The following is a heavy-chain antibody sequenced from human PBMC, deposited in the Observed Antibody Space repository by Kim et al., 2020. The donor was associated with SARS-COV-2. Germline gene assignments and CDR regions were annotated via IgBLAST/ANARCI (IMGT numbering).Heavy chain of an antibody. CDR2: REK. CDR3: ASNYDSSGN. J-gene: IGHJ4*02. D-gene: IGHD3-22*01. Sequence: REKYYVDYVKGRFTISRDNAKNSLYLQMNSLRAEDTAVYYCASNYDSSGNWGQGTLVTVSS. V-gene: IGHV3-7*03.